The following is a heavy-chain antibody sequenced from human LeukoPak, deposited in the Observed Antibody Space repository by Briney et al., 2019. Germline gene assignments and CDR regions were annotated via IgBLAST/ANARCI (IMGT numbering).Heavy chain of an antibody. CDR3: ARDSPWNRDSYYYYYGMDV. D-gene: IGHD1-1*01. Sequence: GGSLRLSCAASGFTFSTYAMSWVRQAPGKGLEWVSAISGSGDSTYYADSVKGRFTISRDNAKNSLYLQMNSLRAEDTAVYYCARDSPWNRDSYYYYYGMDVWGQGTTVTVSS. CDR1: GFTFSTYA. J-gene: IGHJ6*02. V-gene: IGHV3-23*01. CDR2: ISGSGDST.